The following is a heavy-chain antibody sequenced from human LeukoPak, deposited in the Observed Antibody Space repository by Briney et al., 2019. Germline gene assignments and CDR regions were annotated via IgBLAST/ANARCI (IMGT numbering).Heavy chain of an antibody. CDR1: GFTFSSYW. D-gene: IGHD3-3*01. J-gene: IGHJ4*02. Sequence: GGSLRLSCAASGFTFSSYWMHWVRQAPGKGLVWVSRINSDGSSTIYADSVKGGFTISRDKDKKTLYVQMNSLRAEDTAVYYCARVDAATRYYDFWSGYYTVSDYWGQGTLVTVSS. V-gene: IGHV3-74*01. CDR2: INSDGSST. CDR3: ARVDAATRYYDFWSGYYTVSDY.